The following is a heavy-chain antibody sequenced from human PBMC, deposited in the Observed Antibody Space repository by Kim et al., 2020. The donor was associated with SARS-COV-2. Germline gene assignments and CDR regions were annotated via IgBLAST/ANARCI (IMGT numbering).Heavy chain of an antibody. CDR1: GFTLRAHN. CDR2: ISVTYAI. CDR3: VRDWDWAFDY. Sequence: GGSLRLSCAVSGFTLRAHNMNWVRQAPGKGLEWLAYISVTYAIYYADSVMGRFTVSRDNDRNSLHLEMNSLGDEDTAVYYCVRDWDWAFDYWGLGTLVTVSS. J-gene: IGHJ4*02. V-gene: IGHV3-48*02. D-gene: IGHD3-9*01.